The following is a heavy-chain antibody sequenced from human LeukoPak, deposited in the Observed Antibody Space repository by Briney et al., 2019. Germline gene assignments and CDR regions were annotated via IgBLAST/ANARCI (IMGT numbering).Heavy chain of an antibody. CDR2: IYYSGST. CDR1: GGSISSGNYY. V-gene: IGHV4-30-4*01. CDR3: DRESIYSYGMDV. J-gene: IGHJ6*02. Sequence: SETLSLTCTVSGGSISSGNYYWSWIRQPPGKGLEWIGYIYYSGSTYSNPSLKSPVTISVDTSKNQFSLKLNSVTAADTAVYYCDRESIYSYGMDVWGQGTTVTVSS.